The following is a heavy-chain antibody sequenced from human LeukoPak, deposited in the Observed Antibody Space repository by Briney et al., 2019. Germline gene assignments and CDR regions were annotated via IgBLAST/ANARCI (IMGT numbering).Heavy chain of an antibody. CDR2: ISLNSDSI. Sequence: GSSLRLFCAASGFTFDDYAMHWVRQAPGKGLEWVSGISLNSDSIGCADSVKGRFTISRDNAKNSLYLQMNSLRAEDMALYYCAKADSSGYWVFDYWGQGSLVTVSS. CDR1: GFTFDDYA. V-gene: IGHV3-9*03. J-gene: IGHJ4*02. CDR3: AKADSSGYWVFDY. D-gene: IGHD3-22*01.